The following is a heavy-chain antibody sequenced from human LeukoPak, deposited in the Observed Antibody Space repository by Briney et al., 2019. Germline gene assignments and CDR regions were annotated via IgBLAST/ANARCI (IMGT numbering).Heavy chain of an antibody. CDR2: INHSGST. Sequence: SETLPLTCAVYGGSSSGYYWSWIRPPPGEGLEWIGEINHSGSTNYNPSLKSRVTISIDTSKNQFSLKLSSLTAADTAIYYCARGGYYGWGNDFRFDPWGQGTMVTVSS. V-gene: IGHV4-34*01. CDR3: ARGGYYGWGNDFRFDP. D-gene: IGHD3-10*01. J-gene: IGHJ5*02. CDR1: GGSSSGYY.